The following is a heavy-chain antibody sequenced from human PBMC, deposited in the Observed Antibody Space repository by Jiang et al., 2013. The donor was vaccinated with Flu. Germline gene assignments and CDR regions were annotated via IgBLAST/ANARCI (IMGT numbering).Heavy chain of an antibody. J-gene: IGHJ4*02. CDR2: IYYSGNT. Sequence: LLKPSETLSLTCTVSGGSISSYYWSWIRQPPGKGLEWIGYIYYSGNTNYNPSLKSRVTISVDTSKNQFSLKLSSVTAADTAVYYCARQPLSAEVVVVTHFDYWGQGTLVTVSS. D-gene: IGHD3-22*01. V-gene: IGHV4-59*08. CDR1: GGSISSYY. CDR3: ARQPLSAEVVVVTHFDY.